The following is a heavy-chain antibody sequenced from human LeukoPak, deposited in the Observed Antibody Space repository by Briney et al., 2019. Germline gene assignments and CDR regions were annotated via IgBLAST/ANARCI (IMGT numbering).Heavy chain of an antibody. J-gene: IGHJ4*02. D-gene: IGHD3-22*01. CDR2: IIPIFGTA. CDR3: ARPYDSSGYYYFGY. Sequence: ASVTVSCKASGGTFSSYAISWVRQAPGQGLEWMGGIIPIFGTANYAQKFQGRVTITADESTSTAYMELSSLRSEDTAVYYCARPYDSSGYYYFGYWGQGTLVTVSS. V-gene: IGHV1-69*13. CDR1: GGTFSSYA.